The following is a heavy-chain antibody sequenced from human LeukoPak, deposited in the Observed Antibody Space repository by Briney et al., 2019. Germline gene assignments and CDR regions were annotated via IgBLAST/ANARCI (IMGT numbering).Heavy chain of an antibody. CDR1: AFTFTSFA. V-gene: IGHV3-23*01. J-gene: IGHJ4*02. CDR3: AKGSSSGWSKFDY. D-gene: IGHD6-19*01. CDR2: ICGSGGGT. Sequence: GGSLRLSCAASAFTFTSFAMTWVRQAPGKGLEWVSTICGSGGGTFYADSVKGRFTISRDNSKNTLYLQMNSLRVDDTAVYYCAKGSSSGWSKFDYWGQGTLVTVSS.